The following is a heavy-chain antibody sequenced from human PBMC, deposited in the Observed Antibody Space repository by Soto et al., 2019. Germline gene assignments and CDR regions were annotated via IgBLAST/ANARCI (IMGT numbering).Heavy chain of an antibody. J-gene: IGHJ4*02. Sequence: PSETLSLTCAVSGVSISSSNWWSWVRQPPGKGLEWIGEIYHSGDTNYNPSLKGRVTISVDKSKNQFSLKLNSVTAADTAVYYCASKYGSGSYYVDYWGQGTLVTVSS. CDR3: ASKYGSGSYYVDY. CDR1: GVSISSSNW. CDR2: IYHSGDT. D-gene: IGHD3-10*01. V-gene: IGHV4-4*02.